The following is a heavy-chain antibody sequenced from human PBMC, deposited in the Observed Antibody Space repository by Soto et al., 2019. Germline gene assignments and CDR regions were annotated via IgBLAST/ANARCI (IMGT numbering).Heavy chain of an antibody. CDR2: IKRDGSAS. CDR1: GFSFTSHW. J-gene: IGHJ3*01. D-gene: IGHD5-12*01. CDR3: ARDQGREILASAFDF. Sequence: EVQLVESGGGLVQPGESLRLPCAASGFSFTSHWMSWVRQAQGKGLEGVATIKRDGSASYYLGSVKGRFTISRDNANDSLFLEMTSLRAEDTAVYYCARDQGREILASAFDFWGQGTKVTVSS. V-gene: IGHV3-7*01.